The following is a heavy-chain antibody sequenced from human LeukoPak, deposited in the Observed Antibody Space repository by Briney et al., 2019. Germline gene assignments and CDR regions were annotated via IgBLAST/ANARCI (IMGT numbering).Heavy chain of an antibody. D-gene: IGHD3-10*01. CDR1: GYTFTGYY. Sequence: GASVKVSCKASGYTFTGYYMHWVRQAPGQGGEWMGWINPNSGGTNYAQKFQGWVTMTRDTSISTAYMELSRLRSDDTAVYYCARAAQNVLLWFGEFVGLDYWGQGTLVTVSS. CDR2: INPNSGGT. CDR3: ARAAQNVLLWFGEFVGLDY. V-gene: IGHV1-2*04. J-gene: IGHJ4*02.